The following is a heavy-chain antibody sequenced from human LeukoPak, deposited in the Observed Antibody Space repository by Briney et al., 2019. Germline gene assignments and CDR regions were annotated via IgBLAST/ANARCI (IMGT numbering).Heavy chain of an antibody. J-gene: IGHJ4*02. Sequence: GGSLRLSCAASGXTFSSYSVNWVRQAPGKGLEWVSSISSRSSYIYYADSVKGRFTISRDNAKNSLYLQMNSLRAEDTAVYYCAREGGGIAAGVYYFDYWGQGTVVTVSS. D-gene: IGHD6-13*01. CDR2: ISSRSSYI. CDR1: GXTFSSYS. CDR3: AREGGGIAAGVYYFDY. V-gene: IGHV3-21*01.